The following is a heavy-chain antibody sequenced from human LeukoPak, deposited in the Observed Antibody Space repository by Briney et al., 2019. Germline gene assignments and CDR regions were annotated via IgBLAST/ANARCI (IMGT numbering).Heavy chain of an antibody. V-gene: IGHV3-48*03. CDR2: ISPKASTM. CDR3: ATTLAEASYWFFDL. D-gene: IGHD3-16*02. J-gene: IGHJ2*01. Sequence: PGGSLRLSCAASGFTFSRYEMNWVRQAPGKGLEWISFISPKASTMFYADSVRGRFTVSRDNANKSFFLQMNSLTAADTAVYYCATTLAEASYWFFDLWGRGTLVTVSS. CDR1: GFTFSRYE.